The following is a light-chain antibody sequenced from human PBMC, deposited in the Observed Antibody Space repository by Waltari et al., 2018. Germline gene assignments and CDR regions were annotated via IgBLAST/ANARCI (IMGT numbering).Light chain of an antibody. J-gene: IGLJ3*02. CDR1: TLSKEY. CDR3: QAPSSSGSYHWL. Sequence: SYELTQPPSVAVSPGQTVRITCSGNTLSKEYTYWYQQKPGQAPILLIYQDTKRPSGITERFSGSTSRTTYTLTIPGVQAEDEAAYYCQAPSSSGSYHWLFGGGTKVTVL. V-gene: IGLV3-25*03. CDR2: QDT.